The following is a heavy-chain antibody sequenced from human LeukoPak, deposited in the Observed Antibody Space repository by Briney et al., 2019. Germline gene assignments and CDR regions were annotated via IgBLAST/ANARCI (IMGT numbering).Heavy chain of an antibody. D-gene: IGHD3-22*01. CDR2: IYYSGST. Sequence: SETLSLTCTVSGGSISSSSYYWGWIRQPPGKGLEWIGSIYYSGSTYYNPSLKSRVTISVDTSKNQFSLKLSSVTAADTAVYYCARTGVYYDSSGYDDAFDIWGQGTMVTVSS. V-gene: IGHV4-39*07. CDR3: ARTGVYYDSSGYDDAFDI. J-gene: IGHJ3*02. CDR1: GGSISSSSYY.